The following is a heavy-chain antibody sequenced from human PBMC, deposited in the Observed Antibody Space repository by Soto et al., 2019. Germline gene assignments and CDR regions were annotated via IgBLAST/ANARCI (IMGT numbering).Heavy chain of an antibody. CDR2: IYYSGST. D-gene: IGHD1-26*01. CDR3: ARLGEWELRGGDYYYYGMDV. J-gene: IGHJ6*02. V-gene: IGHV4-59*08. CDR1: GWSRGRES. Sequence: PSLPGTVSGWSRGRESWKLIRQPSGKGLEWIGYIYYSGSTNYNPSRKSRVTISVDTSKNQFSLKLSSVTAADTAVYYCARLGEWELRGGDYYYYGMDVWGQGTTVTVSS.